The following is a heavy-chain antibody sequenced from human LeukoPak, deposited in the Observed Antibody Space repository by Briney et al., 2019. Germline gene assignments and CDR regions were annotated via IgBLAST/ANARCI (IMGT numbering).Heavy chain of an antibody. CDR3: ARGGVYGDYFDY. V-gene: IGHV3-7*04. J-gene: IGHJ4*02. Sequence: PGGSLRLSCAASGFTFSTYWMSWVRQAPGKGLQWVANIKQDGSEIYYVDSVKGRFTISRDNAKNSLYLQMSSLRADDTAVYYCARGGVYGDYFDYWGQGTLVTVSS. D-gene: IGHD4-17*01. CDR2: IKQDGSEI. CDR1: GFTFSTYW.